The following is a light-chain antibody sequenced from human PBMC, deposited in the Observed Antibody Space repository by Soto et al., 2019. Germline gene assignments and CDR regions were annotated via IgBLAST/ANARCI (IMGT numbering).Light chain of an antibody. V-gene: IGLV1-47*02. CDR3: AAWDDRVSGYV. J-gene: IGLJ1*01. CDR1: SSNIGSSY. Sequence: QSVLTQPPSTSGTPGQRVTISCSGSSSNIGSSYVFWFQHLPGTAPKLLMYNNNQRPSGVPDRVSVSKSGTSASLAISGLRSEDEADYYCAAWDDRVSGYVFGTGTKLTVL. CDR2: NNN.